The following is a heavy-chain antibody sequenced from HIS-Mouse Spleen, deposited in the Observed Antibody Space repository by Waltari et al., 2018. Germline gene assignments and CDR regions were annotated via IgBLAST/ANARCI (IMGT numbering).Heavy chain of an antibody. CDR1: GSPFTGDY. D-gene: IGHD6-19*01. V-gene: IGHV1-2*02. Sequence: QVQLVQSGAEVKKPGASVKVSCQASGSPFTGDYMPWVRQAPGQGLEWMGWINPNSGGTNYAQKFQGRVTMTRDTSISTAYMELSRLRSDDTAVYYCARDSIAVMDVWGQGTTVTVSS. J-gene: IGHJ6*02. CDR3: ARDSIAVMDV. CDR2: INPNSGGT.